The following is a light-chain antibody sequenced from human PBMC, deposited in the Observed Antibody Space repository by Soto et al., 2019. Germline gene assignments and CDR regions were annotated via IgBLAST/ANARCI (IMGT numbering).Light chain of an antibody. CDR1: QSISSY. J-gene: IGKJ2*01. Sequence: DIQMTQSPSSLSASVGDRVTITCRASQSISSYLNWYQQKPGKAPKLLIYAASSLQSGVPSRFSRSGSGTHVTLTISSLQPEDFATYYCQQSYSTPVFGQGTKLEIK. CDR3: QQSYSTPV. CDR2: AAS. V-gene: IGKV1-39*01.